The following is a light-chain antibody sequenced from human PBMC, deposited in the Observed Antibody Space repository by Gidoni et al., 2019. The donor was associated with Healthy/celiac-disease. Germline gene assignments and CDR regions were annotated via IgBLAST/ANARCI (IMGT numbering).Light chain of an antibody. V-gene: IGLV2-8*01. CDR3: SSYAGSNFYV. CDR1: SSDVGGYNY. CDR2: EVS. Sequence: QSALTQPPSASGSPGQSVTISCTGTSSDVGGYNYVSWYQQHPGKAPKLMIYEVSKRPSGVPDRFFGSKSGNTASLTVSGLQAEDEADYYCSSYAGSNFYVFGTGTKVTV. J-gene: IGLJ1*01.